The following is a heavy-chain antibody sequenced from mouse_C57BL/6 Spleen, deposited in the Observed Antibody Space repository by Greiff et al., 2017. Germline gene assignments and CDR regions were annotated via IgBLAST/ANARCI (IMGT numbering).Heavy chain of an antibody. Sequence: EVKVVESGGDLVKPGGSLKLSCAASGFTFSSYGMSWVRQTPDKRLEWVATISSGGSYTYYPDSVKGRFTISRDTAKNTLYLQMSSLKSEDTAMXYCARGTAQATYAIDYWGEETSDTVSS. CDR3: ARGTAQATYAIDY. CDR2: ISSGGSYT. V-gene: IGHV5-6*01. CDR1: GFTFSSYG. J-gene: IGHJ4*01. D-gene: IGHD3-2*02.